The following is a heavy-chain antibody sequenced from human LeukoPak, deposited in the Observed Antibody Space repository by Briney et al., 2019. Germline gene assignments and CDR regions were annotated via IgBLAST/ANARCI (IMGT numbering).Heavy chain of an antibody. CDR1: GGSISSGGYY. V-gene: IGHV4-31*03. CDR3: ARVAPPWYFDL. CDR2: IYYSGST. J-gene: IGHJ2*01. D-gene: IGHD3-3*02. Sequence: SETLSLTCTVSGGSISSGGYYWSWIRQHPGKGLEWIGYIYYSGSTYYNPPLKSRVTISVDTYKNQFSLKLSSVTAADTAVYYCARVAPPWYFDLWGRGTLVTVSS.